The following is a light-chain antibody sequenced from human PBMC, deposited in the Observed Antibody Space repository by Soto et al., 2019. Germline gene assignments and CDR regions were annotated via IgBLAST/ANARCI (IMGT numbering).Light chain of an antibody. Sequence: EVVLTQFPVKLSLSPGEGATLSCRASQSVSTFLAWYQHKPGQAPRLLIYDASKRAAGIPARFSGSGSGTDFTLTIGSLLPEDSAVYHCQQRPNWPRGTFGQGTKLEIK. CDR2: DAS. CDR3: QQRPNWPRGT. J-gene: IGKJ2*01. V-gene: IGKV3-11*01. CDR1: QSVSTF.